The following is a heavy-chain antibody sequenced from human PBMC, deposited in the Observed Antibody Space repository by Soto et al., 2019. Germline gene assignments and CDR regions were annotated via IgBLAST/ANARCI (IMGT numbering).Heavy chain of an antibody. V-gene: IGHV1-46*01. D-gene: IGHD2-8*01. Sequence: SVKVSCKTSGYDFFKYNMHWVRQAPGQGLEWMGVINPNGGYTRHAQKFQGRVIMTRDTSSKIVYMELSGLTSEDTAMYYCTRADSDVVIMPDVRPLFDLWGQGDLVTVPS. CDR2: INPNGGYT. CDR3: TRADSDVVIMPDVRPLFDL. CDR1: GYDFFKYN. J-gene: IGHJ4*02.